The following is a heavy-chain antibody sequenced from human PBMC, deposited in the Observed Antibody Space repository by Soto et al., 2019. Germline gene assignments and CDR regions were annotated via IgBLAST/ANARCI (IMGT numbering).Heavy chain of an antibody. CDR3: ARDQGIPYCGGDCYSDWYFDL. J-gene: IGHJ2*01. CDR1: GYTFTNYA. V-gene: IGHV1-3*01. CDR2: LNPGNGNT. Sequence: QVQLVQSGAEVKEPGASVTVSCRASGYTFTNYAIHWVRQAPGQRLEWMGWLNPGNGNTKYPQKFQGRVTITRDTSASTAYMFLSSLRSEDTAVYYCARDQGIPYCGGDCYSDWYFDLWGRGTLVTVSS. D-gene: IGHD2-21*01.